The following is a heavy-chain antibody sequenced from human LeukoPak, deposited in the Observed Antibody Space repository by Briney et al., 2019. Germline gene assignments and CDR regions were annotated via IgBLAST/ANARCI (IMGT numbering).Heavy chain of an antibody. D-gene: IGHD3-10*01. J-gene: IGHJ6*03. CDR3: AKDISPKYYYGSGSYRNYYYYYYMDV. CDR1: GFTFDDYA. CDR2: LSWDGGST. Sequence: PGGSLRLSCAASGFTFDDYAMHWVRQAPGKGLEWVSLLSWDGGSTYYADSVKGRFTISRDNNKNSLYLQMNSLRAEDTALYYCAKDISPKYYYGSGSYRNYYYYYYMDVWGKGTTVTVSS. V-gene: IGHV3-43D*03.